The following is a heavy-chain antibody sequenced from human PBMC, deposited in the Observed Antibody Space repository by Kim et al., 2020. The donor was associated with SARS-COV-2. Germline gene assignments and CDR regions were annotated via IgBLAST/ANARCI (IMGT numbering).Heavy chain of an antibody. CDR2: IYYSGST. CDR3: ARTGDRAPPVFAFVI. CDR1: GGSISSGDYY. J-gene: IGHJ3*02. V-gene: IGHV4-30-4*01. D-gene: IGHD7-27*01. Sequence: SETLSLTCTVSGGSISSGDYYWSWIRQPPGKGLEWIGYIYYSGSTYYNPSLKSRVTISVDTSKNQFSLKLSSVTAADTAGYYCARTGDRAPPVFAFVIWGEGTMVTASS.